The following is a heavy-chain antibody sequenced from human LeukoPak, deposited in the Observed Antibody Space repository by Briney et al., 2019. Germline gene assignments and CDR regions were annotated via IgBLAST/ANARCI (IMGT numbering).Heavy chain of an antibody. CDR2: ISGSGGST. CDR3: AKDGHRDHDAFDI. J-gene: IGHJ3*02. CDR1: GFTFSSYA. Sequence: PGGSLRLSCAASGFTFSSYAMSWVRQAPGKGREWVSAISGSGGSTYYADSVKGRFTISRDNSKNTLYLQMNSLRAEDTAVYYCAKDGHRDHDAFDIWGQGTMVTVSS. V-gene: IGHV3-23*01.